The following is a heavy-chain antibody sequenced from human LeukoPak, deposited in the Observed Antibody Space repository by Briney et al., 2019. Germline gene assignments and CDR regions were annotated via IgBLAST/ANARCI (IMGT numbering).Heavy chain of an antibody. Sequence: GGSLRLSCAASGFTFSSYAMTWVRQAPGKGLEWVSAISGSGGITYYADSVKGRFTISRDNSKNTLYLQMNSLRAEDTAVYYCAKYRITMIVVGGAFDIWGQGTMVTVSS. D-gene: IGHD3-22*01. J-gene: IGHJ3*02. CDR2: ISGSGGIT. CDR1: GFTFSSYA. V-gene: IGHV3-23*01. CDR3: AKYRITMIVVGGAFDI.